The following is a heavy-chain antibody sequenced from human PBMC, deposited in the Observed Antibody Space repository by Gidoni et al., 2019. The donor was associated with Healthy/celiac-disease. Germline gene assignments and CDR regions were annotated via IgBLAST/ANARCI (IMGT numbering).Heavy chain of an antibody. CDR2: INPSGVST. CDR1: AYTFTNYY. V-gene: IGHV1-46*03. Sequence: QVQLVQSGAEVKKPGASVQVSCKASAYTFTNYYLHWVRQAHGQGLEWMGIINPSGVSTSYEEKVQGRVTMTSDTSTSTVYMELSSLRAEDTAVYDCARDSRGLLWCGASYGMDVWGQGTTVTVSS. D-gene: IGHD3-10*01. CDR3: ARDSRGLLWCGASYGMDV. J-gene: IGHJ6*01.